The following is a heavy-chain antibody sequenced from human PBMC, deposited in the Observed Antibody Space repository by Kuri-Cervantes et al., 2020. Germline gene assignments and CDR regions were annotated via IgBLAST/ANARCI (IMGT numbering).Heavy chain of an antibody. CDR1: GFTFSSYS. J-gene: IGHJ1*01. D-gene: IGHD6-19*01. CDR3: ARVGYSSGRKARQKYFQH. Sequence: GESLKISCAASGFTFSSYSMNRVRQAPGKGLEWVSYISSSSSTIYYANSVKGRFTISRDNAKNSLYLQMNSLRDEDTAVYYCARVGYSSGRKARQKYFQHWGQGTLVTVSS. CDR2: ISSSSSTI. V-gene: IGHV3-48*02.